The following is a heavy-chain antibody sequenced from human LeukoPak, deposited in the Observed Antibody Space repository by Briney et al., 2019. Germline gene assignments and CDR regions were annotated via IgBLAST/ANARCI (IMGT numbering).Heavy chain of an antibody. Sequence: GGSLRLSCAVSGFTFTSNGFHWVRQAPGKGLEWVTFTPFDGTNEYYSNSVKGRFSISRDNSKNTVYLQMNSLRNEDTAVYYCAKGGLLVASFDYWGQGTLVTVSS. CDR2: TPFDGTNE. V-gene: IGHV3-30*02. CDR1: GFTFTSNG. D-gene: IGHD5-12*01. CDR3: AKGGLLVASFDY. J-gene: IGHJ4*02.